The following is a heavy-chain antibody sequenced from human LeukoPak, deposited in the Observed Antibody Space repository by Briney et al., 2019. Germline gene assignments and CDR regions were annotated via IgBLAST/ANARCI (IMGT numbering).Heavy chain of an antibody. CDR3: AKDLSQLSRGSDP. CDR2: ISGSGGST. J-gene: IGHJ5*02. Sequence: ETLSLTCAVYGGSFSGYYWSWVRQAPGKGLEWVSVISGSGGSTYYADSVKGRFTISRDNSKNTLYLQMNSLRAEDTAVYYCAKDLSQLSRGSDPWGQGTLVTVSS. V-gene: IGHV3-23*01. CDR1: GGSFSGYY.